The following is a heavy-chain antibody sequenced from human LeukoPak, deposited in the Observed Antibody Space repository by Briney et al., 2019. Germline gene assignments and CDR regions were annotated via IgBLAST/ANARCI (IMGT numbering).Heavy chain of an antibody. CDR2: IFHTGTT. D-gene: IGHD4-23*01. J-gene: IGHJ4*02. CDR3: ARCDRYGGNTEFLFDY. V-gene: IGHV4-4*02. CDR1: GGSLSTINW. Sequence: SGTLSLTCDVSGGSLSTINWWNWVRQSPEKGLEWIGEIFHTGTTNYNPSLKSRVTISVDTSKNQFSLKLSSVTAADTAVYYCARCDRYGGNTEFLFDYWGQGTLVTVSS.